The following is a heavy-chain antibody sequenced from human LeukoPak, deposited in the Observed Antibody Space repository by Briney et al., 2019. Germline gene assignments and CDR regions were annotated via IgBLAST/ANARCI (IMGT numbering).Heavy chain of an antibody. CDR3: ANVDDYYGSGSYLVDS. V-gene: IGHV3-30*02. CDR1: GSTFSSHG. CDR2: IRYDGSKK. J-gene: IGHJ4*02. Sequence: GGSLRVSCAASGSTFSSHGMHWVRQAPGKGLDWVAFIRYDGSKKFYADSVKGRFTISRDNSKNTLDLQMNSLRTDDTAVYYCANVDDYYGSGSYLVDSWGQGTLVTVSS. D-gene: IGHD3-10*01.